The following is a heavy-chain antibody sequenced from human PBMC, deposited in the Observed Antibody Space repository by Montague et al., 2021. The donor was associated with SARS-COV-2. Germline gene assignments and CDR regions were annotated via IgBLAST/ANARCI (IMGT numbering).Heavy chain of an antibody. CDR3: ARGGYYDSSGYYSDAFDI. Sequence: SLSLSLSASGFTFSSYDMHWVRQATGKGLEWVSTIGTAGDTYYPGSVKGRFTISRENAKNSLYLQMNSLRAGDTAVYYCARGGYYDSSGYYSDAFDIWGQGTMVTVSS. J-gene: IGHJ3*02. V-gene: IGHV3-13*01. D-gene: IGHD3-22*01. CDR2: IGTAGDT. CDR1: GFTFSSYD.